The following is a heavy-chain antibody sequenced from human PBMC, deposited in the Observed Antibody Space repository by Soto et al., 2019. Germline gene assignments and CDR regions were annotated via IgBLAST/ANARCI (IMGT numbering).Heavy chain of an antibody. CDR2: IVVGSGNT. CDR3: AADLSDSSSPPLGFDP. V-gene: IGHV1-58*01. CDR1: GFTFTSSA. J-gene: IGHJ5*02. D-gene: IGHD6-13*01. Sequence: ASVKVSCKASGFTFTSSAVQWVRQARGQRLEWIGWIVVGSGNTNYAQKFQERVTITRDMSTSTAYMELSSLRSEDTAVYYCAADLSDSSSPPLGFDPWGQGTLVTVSS.